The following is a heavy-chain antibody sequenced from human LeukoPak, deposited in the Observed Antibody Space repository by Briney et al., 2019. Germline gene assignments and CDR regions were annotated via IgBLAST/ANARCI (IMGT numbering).Heavy chain of an antibody. CDR1: GGSSSGYY. Sequence: SETLSLTCAVYGGSSSGYYWSWIRQPPGKGLEWIGEINHSGSTNYNPSLKSRVTISVDTSKNQFSLKLSSVTAADTAVCYCARGVYDFWSGYGYYFDYWGQGTLVTVSS. CDR3: ARGVYDFWSGYGYYFDY. D-gene: IGHD3-3*01. J-gene: IGHJ4*02. CDR2: INHSGST. V-gene: IGHV4-34*01.